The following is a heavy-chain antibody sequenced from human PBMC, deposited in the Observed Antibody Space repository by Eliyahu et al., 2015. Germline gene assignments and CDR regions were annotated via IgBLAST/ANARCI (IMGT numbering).Heavy chain of an antibody. D-gene: IGHD3-3*01. V-gene: IGHV3-23*01. CDR3: AKDASTIFGDGNRHAFDI. CDR1: GFTFDXFA. CDR2: IRVPGGPT. Sequence: EVQLLESGGGLVQPGGSLRLSCAASGFTFDXFALTWFRQAPGKGLGWVSSIRVPGGPTYYADSVKGRFTISRDSSRNTLDLQMSSLRAEDTALYYCAKDASTIFGDGNRHAFDIWGQGTMVTVSS. J-gene: IGHJ3*02.